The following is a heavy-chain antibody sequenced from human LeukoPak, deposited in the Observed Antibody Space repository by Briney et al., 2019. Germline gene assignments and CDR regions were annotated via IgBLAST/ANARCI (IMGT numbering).Heavy chain of an antibody. Sequence: ASVKVSCKASGYTFTGYYMHWVRQAPGQGLEWMGWINPNSGGTNYAQKFQGRVTMTRDTSTSTAYMELSRLRSDDTAVYYCARGGVPAAISGGAYYYMDVWGKGTTVTVSS. CDR2: INPNSGGT. V-gene: IGHV1-2*02. CDR1: GYTFTGYY. CDR3: ARGGVPAAISGGAYYYMDV. J-gene: IGHJ6*03. D-gene: IGHD2-2*01.